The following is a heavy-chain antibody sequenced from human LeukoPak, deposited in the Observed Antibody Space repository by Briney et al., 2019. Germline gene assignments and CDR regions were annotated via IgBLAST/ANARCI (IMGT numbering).Heavy chain of an antibody. CDR2: IFYSGTT. V-gene: IGHV4-39*01. CDR3: ARRLGTYNPYFDS. D-gene: IGHD1-14*01. Sequence: PSETLSLTCTVSGGSISSTAYYWVWIRQPPGKGLEWIRTIFYSGTTYYNPSLKSRLTISVDTSKNQFSLRLNSVTAADTAIYYCARRLGTYNPYFDSWGQGTLVTVSS. J-gene: IGHJ4*02. CDR1: GGSISSTAYY.